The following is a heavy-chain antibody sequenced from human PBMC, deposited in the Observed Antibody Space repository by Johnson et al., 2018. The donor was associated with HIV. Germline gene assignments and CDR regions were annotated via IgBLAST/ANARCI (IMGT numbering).Heavy chain of an antibody. CDR3: ARDFSSRLGGRRNAFDI. Sequence: VQLVESGGGVVQPGGSVRLSCAASGFSFSSYGMHWVRQAPGKGLEWVAVISYDGSNKYYADSVKGRFTISRDNSKNTLYRQMNSLRAEDTAVYYCARDFSSRLGGRRNAFDIWGQGTMVTVSS. D-gene: IGHD5-12*01. V-gene: IGHV3-30*19. CDR2: ISYDGSNK. J-gene: IGHJ3*02. CDR1: GFSFSSYG.